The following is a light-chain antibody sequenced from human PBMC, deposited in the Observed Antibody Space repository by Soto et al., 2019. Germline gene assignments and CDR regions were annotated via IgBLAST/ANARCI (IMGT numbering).Light chain of an antibody. CDR2: TAS. V-gene: IGKV1-8*01. Sequence: AIRMTQSPSSFSASTGDRVTITCRASQGIRSHLAWYQVKPGKAPRLLIYTASYLESGVPSRFSGSGSGTEFTITISSLQSEDFAVYYCQQYCSYPLTFGGGTKVEIK. J-gene: IGKJ4*01. CDR3: QQYCSYPLT. CDR1: QGIRSH.